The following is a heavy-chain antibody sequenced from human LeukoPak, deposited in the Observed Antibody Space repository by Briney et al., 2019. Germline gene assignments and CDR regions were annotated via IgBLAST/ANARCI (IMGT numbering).Heavy chain of an antibody. D-gene: IGHD3-22*01. V-gene: IGHV3-21*01. CDR1: GFTFSSYS. CDR3: ARTLPGYYDSSGYPDY. CDR2: ISSSSSYI. Sequence: PGGSLRLSCAASGFTFSSYSMNWVRQAPGKGLEWVSSISSSSSYIYYADSVKGRFTISRDNAKNSLYLQMNSLRAEDTAVYYCARTLPGYYDSSGYPDYWGQGNLVTVFS. J-gene: IGHJ4*02.